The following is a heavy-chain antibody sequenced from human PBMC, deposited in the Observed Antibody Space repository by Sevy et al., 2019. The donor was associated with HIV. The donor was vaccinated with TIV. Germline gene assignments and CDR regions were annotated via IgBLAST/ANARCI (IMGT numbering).Heavy chain of an antibody. J-gene: IGHJ3*02. CDR3: ARLYRDSSAVQAFDI. CDR2: FIPIFGTT. Sequence: ASVKVSCKASGGTFTNYGISWVRQAPGQGLEWMGGFIPIFGTTNYPQNFQGRVTITPDESTRTTYMELKSLRAEDTAVYFCARLYRDSSAVQAFDIWGQGTMVTVSS. D-gene: IGHD3-22*01. CDR1: GGTFTNYG. V-gene: IGHV1-69*13.